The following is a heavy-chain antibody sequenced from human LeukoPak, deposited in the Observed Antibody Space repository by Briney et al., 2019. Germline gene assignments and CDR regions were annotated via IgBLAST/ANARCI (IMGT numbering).Heavy chain of an antibody. V-gene: IGHV3-48*04. J-gene: IGHJ4*02. D-gene: IGHD3-10*01. CDR2: ISRDGSTT. Sequence: GGSLRLSCAASGFIFSSYSMNWVRQAPGKGLEWVSYISRDGSTTYYSASVKGRFTISRDNAKNTLYLQMSSLRAEDTAVYYCAKGRSYYYGSGSYYPYFDYWGQGTLVTVSS. CDR3: AKGRSYYYGSGSYYPYFDY. CDR1: GFIFSSYS.